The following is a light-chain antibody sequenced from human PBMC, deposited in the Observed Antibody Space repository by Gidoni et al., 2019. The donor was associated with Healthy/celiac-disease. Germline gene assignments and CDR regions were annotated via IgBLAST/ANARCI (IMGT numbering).Light chain of an antibody. J-gene: IGKJ1*01. CDR3: QQYNSYWT. CDR2: YAS. V-gene: IGKV1-5*01. CDR1: QSISSG. Sequence: TKMTQSPSTLPASLGNRVTSTCRASQSISSGLAWYQQKPGKAPKLLIYYASSLERGVPSRFSGSGSGTEFTLTISSLQPDDFATYYCQQYNSYWTFGQGTKVEIK.